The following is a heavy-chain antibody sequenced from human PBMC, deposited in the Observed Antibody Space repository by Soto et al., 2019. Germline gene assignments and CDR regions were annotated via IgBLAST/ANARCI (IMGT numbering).Heavy chain of an antibody. CDR3: ARDTTRLEH. Sequence: GGSLRLSCVVSGFSFSDSDMTWVRQIPGKGLEWIASISSGAFTISYAAAVKGRFTISSDDGHNSLFLQMDSLRAEDTALYYCARDTTRLEHWGQGTLVTVSS. D-gene: IGHD1-1*01. V-gene: IGHV3-11*01. J-gene: IGHJ4*02. CDR1: GFSFSDSD. CDR2: ISSGAFTI.